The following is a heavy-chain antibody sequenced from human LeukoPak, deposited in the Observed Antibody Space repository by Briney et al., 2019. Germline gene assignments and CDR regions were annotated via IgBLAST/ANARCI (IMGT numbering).Heavy chain of an antibody. CDR3: ARHSSYDILTGYLEGWFDP. V-gene: IGHV4-61*02. D-gene: IGHD3-9*01. CDR1: GDSITSGSYY. Sequence: SQTLSLTCTVSGDSITSGSYYWTWIRQPAGKGLEWIGRVSTSGTTNYNPSLKSRLTISVDTSKNQFSLKLSSVTAADTAVYYCARHSSYDILTGYLEGWFDPWGQGTLVTVSS. J-gene: IGHJ5*02. CDR2: VSTSGTT.